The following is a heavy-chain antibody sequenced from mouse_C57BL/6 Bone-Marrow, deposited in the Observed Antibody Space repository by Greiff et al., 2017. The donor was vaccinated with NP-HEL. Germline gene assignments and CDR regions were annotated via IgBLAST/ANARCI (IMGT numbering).Heavy chain of an antibody. J-gene: IGHJ4*01. D-gene: IGHD2-4*01. CDR1: GFSLSTFGMG. Sequence: QVTLKESGPGILQPSQTLSLTCSFSGFSLSTFGMGVGWIRQPSGKGLEWLAHIWWDADKYYNPALKSRLTIPKDTSKNQVFLKIANVDTADTATYYCARISPDYYDSLAMDYWGQGTSVTVSS. V-gene: IGHV8-8*01. CDR3: ARISPDYYDSLAMDY. CDR2: IWWDADK.